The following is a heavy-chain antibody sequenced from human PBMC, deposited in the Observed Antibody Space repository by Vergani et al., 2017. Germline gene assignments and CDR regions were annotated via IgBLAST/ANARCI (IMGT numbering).Heavy chain of an antibody. CDR3: ASYMVLMVYAHPGFFDY. CDR2: IYYSGST. D-gene: IGHD2-8*01. J-gene: IGHJ4*02. CDR1: GGSISSSSYY. Sequence: QLQLQESGPGLVKPSETLSLTCTVSGGSISSSSYYWGWIRQPPGKGLEWIGSIYYSGSTYYNPSLKSRVTISVDTSKNQFSLKLSSVTAADTAVYYCASYMVLMVYAHPGFFDYWGQGTLVTVSS. V-gene: IGHV4-39*07.